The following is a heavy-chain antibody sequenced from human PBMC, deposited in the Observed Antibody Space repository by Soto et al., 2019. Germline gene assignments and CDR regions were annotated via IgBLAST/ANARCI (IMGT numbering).Heavy chain of an antibody. D-gene: IGHD6-6*01. V-gene: IGHV4-59*01. CDR3: ARDSDSSSYDY. CDR1: GVSIRSYY. Sequence: SETLSLTCTVSGVSIRSYYLSWIRQPPGKGLEWIGYIYYSGSTNYNPSLKRRVTISVDTSKNQFSLKLSSVTAADTAVYCCARDSDSSSYDYWGQGTLVTVSS. J-gene: IGHJ4*02. CDR2: IYYSGST.